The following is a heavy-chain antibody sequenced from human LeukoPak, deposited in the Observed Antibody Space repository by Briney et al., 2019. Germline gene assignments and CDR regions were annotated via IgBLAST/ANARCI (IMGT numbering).Heavy chain of an antibody. V-gene: IGHV3-48*03. J-gene: IGHJ4*02. CDR1: GFTFSSYE. Sequence: PGGSLRLSCAASGFTFSSYEMNWVRQAPGKGLEWVSYISSSGSTIYYADSVKGRFTISRDNAKNSLYLQMNSLRAEDTAVYYCAHPKRSRSIYSLDYWGQGALVTVSS. CDR3: AHPKRSRSIYSLDY. CDR2: ISSSGSTI. D-gene: IGHD3-10*01.